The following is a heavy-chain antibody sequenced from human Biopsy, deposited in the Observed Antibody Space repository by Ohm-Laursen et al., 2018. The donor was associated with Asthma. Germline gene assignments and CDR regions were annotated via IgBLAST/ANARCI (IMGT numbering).Heavy chain of an antibody. CDR1: DYMFPRYY. CDR3: ATDLWNPQKDYDY. J-gene: IGHJ4*02. D-gene: IGHD1-1*01. V-gene: IGHV1-18*01. CDR2: ISAYNGNT. Sequence: GSSVKVSCKVSDYMFPRYYISWVRQAPGQGLEWMGWISAYNGNTNYAQKLQGRVTMTTDTSTSTAYMELRSPRSDDTAVYYCATDLWNPQKDYDYWGQGTLVTVSS.